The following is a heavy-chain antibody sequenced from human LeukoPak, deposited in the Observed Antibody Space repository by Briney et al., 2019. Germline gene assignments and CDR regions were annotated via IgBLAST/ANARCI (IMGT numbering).Heavy chain of an antibody. CDR1: GFTFDDYS. CDR3: AKDGRGLLWFGAAYYYYGMDV. D-gene: IGHD3-10*01. Sequence: GRSLRLSCAASGFTFDDYSRHWVRQAPAKGLEGVSGISCNSGSIGYADSVKGRFTISRDNAKNSLYLQMNSLRAGETALYYCAKDGRGLLWFGAAYYYYGMDVWGQGTTVTVSS. V-gene: IGHV3-9*01. J-gene: IGHJ6*02. CDR2: ISCNSGSI.